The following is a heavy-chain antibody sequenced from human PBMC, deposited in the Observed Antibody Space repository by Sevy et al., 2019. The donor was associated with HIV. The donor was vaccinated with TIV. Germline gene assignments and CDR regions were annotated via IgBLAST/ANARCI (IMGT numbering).Heavy chain of an antibody. V-gene: IGHV1-69*06. CDR1: GGTFSSYA. J-gene: IGHJ3*02. CDR2: IIPIFGTA. Sequence: ASVKVSCKASGGTFSSYAISWVRQAPGQGLEWMGGIIPIFGTANYAQKFQGRVTITADKSTSTAYMEVSSLRSEDTAVYYCARGGANARGVIITNSDAFDIWGQGTMVTVSS. CDR3: ARGGANARGVIITNSDAFDI. D-gene: IGHD3-10*02.